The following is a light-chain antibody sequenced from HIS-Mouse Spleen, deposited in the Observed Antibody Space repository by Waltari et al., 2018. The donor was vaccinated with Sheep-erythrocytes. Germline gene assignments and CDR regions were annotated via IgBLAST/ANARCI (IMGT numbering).Light chain of an antibody. CDR3: QQYYSTLLT. Sequence: DIVMTQSPDSLAVSLGVRANIICTSSPSVLYSSNNKNYLAWYQQKPGQPPKLLIYWASTRESGVPDRFSGSGSGTDFTLTISSLQAEDVAVYFCQQYYSTLLTFGGGTKVEIK. CDR2: WAS. CDR1: PSVLYSSNNKNY. J-gene: IGKJ4*01. V-gene: IGKV4-1*01.